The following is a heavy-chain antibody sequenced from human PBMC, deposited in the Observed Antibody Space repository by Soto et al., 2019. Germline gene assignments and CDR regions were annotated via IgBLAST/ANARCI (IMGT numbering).Heavy chain of an antibody. D-gene: IGHD1-26*01. CDR1: GFSFVYYT. CDR3: AKRAWGYFYFDY. V-gene: IGHV3-23*01. CDR2: ISGSGGST. Sequence: PGGSLRLSCEASGFSFVYYTMSWVRQAPGKGLEWVSVISGSGGSTYYADSVKGRFTISRDNSKNTLYLQMNSLRAEDTAVYYCAKRAWGYFYFDYWGQGTLVTVSS. J-gene: IGHJ4*02.